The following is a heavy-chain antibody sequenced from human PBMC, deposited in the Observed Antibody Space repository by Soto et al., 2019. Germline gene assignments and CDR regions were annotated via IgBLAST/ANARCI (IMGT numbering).Heavy chain of an antibody. J-gene: IGHJ5*02. D-gene: IGHD3-16*01. CDR3: ARMETFGSLNWFDP. CDR2: MNPGSGDT. V-gene: IGHV1-8*01. Sequence: ASVKVSCKASGYSFTNNYVSWVRQATGQGLEWMGWMNPGSGDTGYAQKFQGRVTMTRDISIATAYMELSSLRSDDTAIYYCARMETFGSLNWFDPWGQGTPVTVSS. CDR1: GYSFTNNY.